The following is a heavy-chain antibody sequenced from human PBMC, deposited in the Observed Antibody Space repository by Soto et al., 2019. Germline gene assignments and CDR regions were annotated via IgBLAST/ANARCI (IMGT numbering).Heavy chain of an antibody. V-gene: IGHV3-23*01. D-gene: IGHD2-15*01. J-gene: IGHJ6*02. CDR3: ANARYCYGGSCYGLPYFYGMDV. Sequence: EVQLLESGGTLVQPGGSLRLSCAASGFTFSSYSMSWVRQAPGKGLEWVSGISGSGAGTYYADSVQGRFTISRDNSENKVYLQMNSLRAEDTAVYYCANARYCYGGSCYGLPYFYGMDVWGPGTTVTVSS. CDR2: ISGSGAGT. CDR1: GFTFSSYS.